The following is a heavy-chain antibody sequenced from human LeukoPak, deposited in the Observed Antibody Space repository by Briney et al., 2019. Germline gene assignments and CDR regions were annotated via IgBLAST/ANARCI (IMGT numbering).Heavy chain of an antibody. CDR1: GYTFTSYG. J-gene: IGHJ4*02. V-gene: IGHV1-18*01. Sequence: ASVKVSCKASGYTFTSYGSSWVRQAPGQGLEWMGWISAYNGNTNYAQKFQGRVTMTRDTSISTAYMELSRLRSDDTAVYYCARVGRGPGGGTTRDIDYWGQGTLVTVSS. CDR3: ARVGRGPGGGTTRDIDY. CDR2: ISAYNGNT. D-gene: IGHD1-1*01.